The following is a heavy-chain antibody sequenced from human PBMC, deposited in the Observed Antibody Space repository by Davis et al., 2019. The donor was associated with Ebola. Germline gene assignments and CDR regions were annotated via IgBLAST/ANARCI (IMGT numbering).Heavy chain of an antibody. Sequence: MPSETLSLTCAVYAGSFSDYYWNWIRQPPGKGLEWIGEINHSGSTNYNPSLKSRVTISVDTSKNQFSLKLNSVTAADTAVYYCARQGYYDSGSYYYFGYWGQGTLVTVSS. J-gene: IGHJ4*02. CDR2: INHSGST. CDR3: ARQGYYDSGSYYYFGY. V-gene: IGHV4-34*01. CDR1: AGSFSDYY. D-gene: IGHD3-10*01.